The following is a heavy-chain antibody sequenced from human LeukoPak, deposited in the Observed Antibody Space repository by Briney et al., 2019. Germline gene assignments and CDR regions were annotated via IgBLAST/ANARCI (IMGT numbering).Heavy chain of an antibody. CDR1: GFTFSSHG. D-gene: IGHD3-16*01. Sequence: PGGSLRLSCAASGFTFSSHGMHWVRQAPGKGLEWVTFIRYDGSNKYYADSVKGRFTISRDNSKNTLYLQMNSLRAEDTAVYYCAKGGRGLKWFDPWGQGTLVTVSS. CDR3: AKGGRGLKWFDP. CDR2: IRYDGSNK. J-gene: IGHJ5*02. V-gene: IGHV3-30*02.